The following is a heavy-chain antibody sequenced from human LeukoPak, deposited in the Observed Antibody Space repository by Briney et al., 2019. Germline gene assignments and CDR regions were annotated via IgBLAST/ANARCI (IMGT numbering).Heavy chain of an antibody. CDR3: AKDPASYEYYFGY. Sequence: GGSLRLSCAASGFTFSGYAMSWVRQAPGKGLEWVSSISASAGTTYYADSVKGRFTISRDNSKNTLDLQMNSLRAEDTAVYYCAKDPASYEYYFGYRGQGTLVTVSS. V-gene: IGHV3-23*01. D-gene: IGHD5-12*01. CDR1: GFTFSGYA. J-gene: IGHJ4*02. CDR2: ISASAGTT.